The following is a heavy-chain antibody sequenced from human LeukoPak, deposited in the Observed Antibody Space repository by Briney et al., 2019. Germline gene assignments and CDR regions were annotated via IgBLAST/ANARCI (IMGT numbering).Heavy chain of an antibody. V-gene: IGHV3-23*01. Sequence: GGSLRLSCAASGFIFSSHAMSWVRQAPGKGLEWVSAISGSGGSTHYADSVKGRFTISRDNSKNTVYLQMNSLRAEDTAVYCCAKLKSIAVAGYFDYWGQGTLVTVSS. J-gene: IGHJ4*02. CDR3: AKLKSIAVAGYFDY. D-gene: IGHD6-19*01. CDR1: GFIFSSHA. CDR2: ISGSGGST.